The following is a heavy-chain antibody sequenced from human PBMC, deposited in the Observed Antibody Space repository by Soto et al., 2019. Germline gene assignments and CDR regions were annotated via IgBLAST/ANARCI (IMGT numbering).Heavy chain of an antibody. CDR2: IYYSGST. Sequence: SETLSLTCTVSGGSVSSGSYYWSWIRQPPGKGLEWIGYIYYSGSTNYNPSLKSRVTISVDTSKNQFSLKLSSVTAADTAVYYCARDWGSGSGNYYYGMDVWGQGTTVTVSS. D-gene: IGHD3-10*01. V-gene: IGHV4-61*01. CDR3: ARDWGSGSGNYYYGMDV. CDR1: GGSVSSGSYY. J-gene: IGHJ6*02.